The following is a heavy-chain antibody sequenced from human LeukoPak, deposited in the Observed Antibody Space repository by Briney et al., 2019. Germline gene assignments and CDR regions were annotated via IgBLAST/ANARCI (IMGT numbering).Heavy chain of an antibody. V-gene: IGHV5-51*01. Sequence: PGESLKISCETSGYTFTKFWVGWVRQTPGKGLECLGMIYPDDSDTRYSPSFQGQVTMSVDKSISIVYLHWSSLKASDTGIYYCVRGKGSGTYYGFDYWGQGTVVSVVS. CDR1: GYTFTKFW. J-gene: IGHJ4*02. CDR2: IYPDDSDT. CDR3: VRGKGSGTYYGFDY. D-gene: IGHD3-10*01.